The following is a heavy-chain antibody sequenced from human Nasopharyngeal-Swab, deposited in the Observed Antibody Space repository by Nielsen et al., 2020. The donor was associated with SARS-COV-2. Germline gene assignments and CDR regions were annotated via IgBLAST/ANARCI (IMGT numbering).Heavy chain of an antibody. J-gene: IGHJ4*02. V-gene: IGHV3-23*01. CDR2: IRGNGGST. Sequence: GESLKISCAASGFTFSSYAMNWVRQAPGKGLEWVSAIRGNGGSTYYADSVKGRFTISRDNSKNTLYLQMDSLRAEDTAVYYCAKDRYDYVWGSYQGFDYWGQGTLVTVSS. CDR3: AKDRYDYVWGSYQGFDY. CDR1: GFTFSSYA. D-gene: IGHD3-16*02.